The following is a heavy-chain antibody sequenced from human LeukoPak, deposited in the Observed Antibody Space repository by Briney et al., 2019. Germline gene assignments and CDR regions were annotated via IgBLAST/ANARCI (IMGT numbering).Heavy chain of an antibody. V-gene: IGHV1-18*01. CDR1: GYTFSGYG. CDR2: ITGNNGNT. Sequence: ASVKVSCKTSGYTFSGYGISWVRHAPGQGLEWMGWITGNNGNTNYAPSLQGRVTMTTDTSTSTAYMELTSLRSDDTAVYYCARDQRNSGSYRFEYWGQGTLVTVSS. CDR3: ARDQRNSGSYRFEY. J-gene: IGHJ4*02. D-gene: IGHD1-26*01.